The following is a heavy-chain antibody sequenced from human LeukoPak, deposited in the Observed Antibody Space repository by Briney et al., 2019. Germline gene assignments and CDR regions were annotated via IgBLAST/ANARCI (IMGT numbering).Heavy chain of an antibody. CDR3: ARDGFGELLPVDY. J-gene: IGHJ4*02. D-gene: IGHD3-10*01. V-gene: IGHV1-18*04. CDR2: ISAYKGNT. CDR1: GYTFTSYG. Sequence: ASVTVSCEASGYTFTSYGISWVRQAPGQGVEWMGWISAYKGNTNYAQKLQGRVTMTTDTSTSTAYMELRSLRSDDTAVYYCARDGFGELLPVDYWGQGTLVTVSS.